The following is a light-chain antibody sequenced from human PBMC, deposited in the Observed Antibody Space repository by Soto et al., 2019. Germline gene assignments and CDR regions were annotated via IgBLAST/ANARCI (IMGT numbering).Light chain of an antibody. V-gene: IGLV2-23*02. Sequence: QSVLTQPASVSGSPGQSITISCTGTSGDVGSYSLVPWYQQHPGKAPKLMIYEVAKRPSGVSSRFSGSKSGNTASLTISGLQAEDEADYYCCSYAGTRSYVFGTGTKVTVL. CDR3: CSYAGTRSYV. CDR2: EVA. J-gene: IGLJ1*01. CDR1: SGDVGSYSL.